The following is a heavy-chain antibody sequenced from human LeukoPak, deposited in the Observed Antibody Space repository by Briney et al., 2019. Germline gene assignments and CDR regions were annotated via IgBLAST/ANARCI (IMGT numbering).Heavy chain of an antibody. Sequence: PSETLSLTCAVYGGSFSGYYWSWIRQPPGKGLEWIGEINHSGSTNYNPSLKSRVTISVDTSKNQFSLKLSSVTAADTAVYYCARDPNWNDVTWFDPWGQGTLVTVSS. V-gene: IGHV4-34*01. D-gene: IGHD1-20*01. CDR1: GGSFSGYY. J-gene: IGHJ5*02. CDR2: INHSGST. CDR3: ARDPNWNDVTWFDP.